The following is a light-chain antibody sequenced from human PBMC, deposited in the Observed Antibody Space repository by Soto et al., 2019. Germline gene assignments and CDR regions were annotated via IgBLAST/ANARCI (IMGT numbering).Light chain of an antibody. V-gene: IGLV2-11*01. Sequence: SVLTQPRSVSGSPGQSVTISCTGTSSDVGGYDYVSWYQQHPGKAPKLIIHNVNKRPSGVPDRFSGSKSVNTASLTISGLQAADEADYYCCSYAGSYTFVFGSGTKVTVL. CDR2: NVN. J-gene: IGLJ1*01. CDR3: CSYAGSYTFV. CDR1: SSDVGGYDY.